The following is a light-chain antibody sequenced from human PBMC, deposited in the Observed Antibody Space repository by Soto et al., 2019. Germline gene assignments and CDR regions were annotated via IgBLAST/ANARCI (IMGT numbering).Light chain of an antibody. CDR2: GAS. CDR3: QHYGSSGT. V-gene: IGKV3-15*01. CDR1: QSISRN. Sequence: EIVMTQSPATLSVSPGERATLSCRASQSISRNLAWYQQIPGQAPRLLIYGASTRATDIPARFSGSGSGTDFTLSISRLEPEDFAVYYCQHYGSSGTFGQGTKV. J-gene: IGKJ1*01.